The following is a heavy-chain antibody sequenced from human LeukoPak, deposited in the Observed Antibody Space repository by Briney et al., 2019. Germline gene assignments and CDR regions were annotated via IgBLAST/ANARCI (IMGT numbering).Heavy chain of an antibody. CDR3: ASSVGSTDY. CDR2: INHRGST. CDR1: GESLSKYY. D-gene: IGHD1-26*01. Sequence: SETLSLTCAVYGESLSKYYWTWIRQSPGKGLEWIGEINHRGSTNLNPSLKSRVTLSVDTSEYQFSLKLTSVTAADAAVYYCASSVGSTDYWGQGTLVTVSS. J-gene: IGHJ4*02. V-gene: IGHV4-34*01.